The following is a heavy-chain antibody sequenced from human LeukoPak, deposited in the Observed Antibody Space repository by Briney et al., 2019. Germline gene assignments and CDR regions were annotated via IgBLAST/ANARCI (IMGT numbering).Heavy chain of an antibody. Sequence: GGSLRLSCAASGFTVSSNYMSWVRQAPGKGLEWVSVIYSGGSTYYADSVKGRFTISRDNSKNTLYLQMNSLRAEDTAVCYCAKDLFGEGFESVVVVAANAFDIWGQGTMVTVSS. CDR3: AKDLFGEGFESVVVVAANAFDI. V-gene: IGHV3-66*01. CDR2: IYSGGST. D-gene: IGHD2-15*01. CDR1: GFTVSSNY. J-gene: IGHJ3*02.